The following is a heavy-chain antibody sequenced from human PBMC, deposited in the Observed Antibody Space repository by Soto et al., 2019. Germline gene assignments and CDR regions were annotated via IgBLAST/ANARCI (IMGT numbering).Heavy chain of an antibody. Sequence: GGSLRLSCAASGFAVSSNYMSWVRQAPGKGLEWVSVIYSGGSTYYADSVKGRFTISRDNSKNTLYLQMNSLRAEDTAVYYCARSSNSIAAAGTGFDYWGQGTLVTVSS. CDR3: ARSSNSIAAAGTGFDY. V-gene: IGHV3-53*01. CDR2: IYSGGST. D-gene: IGHD6-13*01. J-gene: IGHJ4*02. CDR1: GFAVSSNY.